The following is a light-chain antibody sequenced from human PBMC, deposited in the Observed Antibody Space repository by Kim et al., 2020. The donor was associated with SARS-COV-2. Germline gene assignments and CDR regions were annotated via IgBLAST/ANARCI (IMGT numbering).Light chain of an antibody. CDR1: QMVSTN. V-gene: IGKV3-15*01. CDR3: QQYNTWPRT. Sequence: EIVMTQSPATLSVSPGEGVTLSCRASQMVSTNLAWYQQKPGQAPRLLIYSASTRATGVPARFSGTVSGTDFTLTISSLQSEDFAVYYCQQYNTWPRTFGQGTKVDIK. CDR2: SAS. J-gene: IGKJ1*01.